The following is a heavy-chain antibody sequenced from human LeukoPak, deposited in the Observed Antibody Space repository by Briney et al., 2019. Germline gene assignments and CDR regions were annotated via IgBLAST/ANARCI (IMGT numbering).Heavy chain of an antibody. V-gene: IGHV1-2*02. CDR3: ARDKPAEAALDF. CDR2: INPNSGGT. J-gene: IGHJ4*02. Sequence: ASVKVSCKASGYTFTGYYIHWVRQAPGQGLEWMGWINPNSGGTNYAQKIQGRVTMTRDRSINTAYMDLRSLTYDDTAVYYCARDKPAEAALDFWGQGTLVTVSS. CDR1: GYTFTGYY.